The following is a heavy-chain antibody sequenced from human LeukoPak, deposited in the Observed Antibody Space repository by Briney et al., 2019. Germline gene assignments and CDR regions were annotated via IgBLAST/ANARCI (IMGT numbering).Heavy chain of an antibody. CDR3: ARDRYYYDSSGQNWFDP. D-gene: IGHD3-22*01. CDR2: IYYSGST. J-gene: IGHJ5*02. Sequence: SETLSLTCTVSGGSISSGDYYWSWIRQPPGKGLEWIGYIYYSGSTYYNPSLKSRVTISVDTSKNQFSLKLSSVTAADTAVYYCARDRYYYDSSGQNWFDPWGQGTLVTVSS. V-gene: IGHV4-30-4*08. CDR1: GGSISSGDYY.